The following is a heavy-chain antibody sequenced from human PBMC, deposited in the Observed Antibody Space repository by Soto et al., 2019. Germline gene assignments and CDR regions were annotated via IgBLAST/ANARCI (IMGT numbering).Heavy chain of an antibody. Sequence: QVQLVESGGGLVKPGGSLRLSCAASGFTFSDFYMTWIRQAPGKGLEYVSYISSGGTTIYYADSVKGRFTISRDDAKSSLYLQMNSLRAEDTAVYYCARSEDYGELEYWGQGILVTVSS. CDR1: GFTFSDFY. V-gene: IGHV3-11*01. CDR2: ISSGGTTI. J-gene: IGHJ4*02. CDR3: ARSEDYGELEY. D-gene: IGHD4-17*01.